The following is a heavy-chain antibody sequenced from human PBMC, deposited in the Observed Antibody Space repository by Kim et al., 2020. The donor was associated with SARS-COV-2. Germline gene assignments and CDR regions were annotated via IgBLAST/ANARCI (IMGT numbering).Heavy chain of an antibody. CDR2: VSGSGDRT. D-gene: IGHD6-19*01. V-gene: IGHV3-23*01. CDR3: AKEYPNAVAGD. Sequence: GGSLRLSCAASGFTFSTYAMSWVRQAPGKGPEWVSAVSGSGDRTYYADSVMGRFTISRDNSLNTVYLEMNSLRVEDTAVYYCAKEYPNAVAGDWGQGTLVTVSS. CDR1: GFTFSTYA. J-gene: IGHJ4*02.